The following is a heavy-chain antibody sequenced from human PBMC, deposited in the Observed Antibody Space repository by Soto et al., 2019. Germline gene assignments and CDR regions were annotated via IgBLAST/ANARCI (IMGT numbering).Heavy chain of an antibody. CDR1: GNTLTSFY. V-gene: IGHV1-2*02. CDR2: LNPTSGGT. D-gene: IGHD3-9*01. J-gene: IGHJ4*02. CDR3: ARPPGYVTDWYYFDT. Sequence: ASVTVSCKTSGNTLTSFYIHWVRQAPGQGLECMGSLNPTSGGTNYAQHFQGRFTVTCNISTFTAYMELSSLIDEDTAVYYCARPPGYVTDWYYFDTWGQGAQVTVSS.